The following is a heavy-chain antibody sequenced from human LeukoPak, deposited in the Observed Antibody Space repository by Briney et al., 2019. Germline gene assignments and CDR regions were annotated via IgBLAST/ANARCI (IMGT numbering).Heavy chain of an antibody. CDR2: ISGRGGTT. D-gene: IGHD5-12*01. CDR1: GFTFSSYA. Sequence: GGSLRLSCAASGFTFSSYAMSWVRQAPGKGLEWVSTISGRGGTTYYADSVKGRFTISRDNSKNTLYLQMNSLRAEDTAVYYCASIVVTTIKGGFDYWGQGTLVTVSS. V-gene: IGHV3-23*01. CDR3: ASIVVTTIKGGFDY. J-gene: IGHJ4*02.